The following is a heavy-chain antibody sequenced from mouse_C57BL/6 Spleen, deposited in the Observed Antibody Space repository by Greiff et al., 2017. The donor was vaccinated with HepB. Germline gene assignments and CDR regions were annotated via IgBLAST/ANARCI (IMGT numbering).Heavy chain of an antibody. CDR3: ARGDWDVEDY. CDR1: GYSITSGYY. D-gene: IGHD4-1*01. CDR2: ISYDGSN. V-gene: IGHV3-6*01. Sequence: ESGPGLVKPSQSLSLTCSVTGYSITSGYYWNWIRQFPGNKLEWMGYISYDGSNNYNPSLKNRISITRDTSKNQFFLKLNSVTTEDTATYYCARGDWDVEDYWGQGTTLTVSS. J-gene: IGHJ2*01.